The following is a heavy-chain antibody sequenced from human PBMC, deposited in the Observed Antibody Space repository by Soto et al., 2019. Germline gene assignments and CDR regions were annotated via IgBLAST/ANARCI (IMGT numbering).Heavy chain of an antibody. CDR1: GGSISSSSYY. J-gene: IGHJ6*03. V-gene: IGHV4-39*01. D-gene: IGHD3-10*01. CDR3: ARSPSGPGDYYYYYMDV. Sequence: SETLSLTCTVSGGSISSSSYYWGWIRQPPGKGLEWIGSIYYSGSTYYNPSLKSRVTISVDTSKNQFSLKLSSVTAADTAVYYCARSPSGPGDYYYYYMDVWGKGTTVTVSS. CDR2: IYYSGST.